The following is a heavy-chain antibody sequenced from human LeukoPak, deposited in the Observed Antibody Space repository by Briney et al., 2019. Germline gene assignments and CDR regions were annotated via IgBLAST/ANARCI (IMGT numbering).Heavy chain of an antibody. CDR1: GGSISSYY. CDR3: ARSKNFDY. V-gene: IGHV4-59*08. J-gene: IGHJ4*02. CDR2: IYYSGST. Sequence: SETLSLTCTVSGGSISSYYWSWIRQPPGRGLEWIGYIYYSGSTNYNPSLKSRVTISVDASKNQFSLKLSSVTAADTAVYYCARSKNFDYWGQGTLVTVSS. D-gene: IGHD4-11*01.